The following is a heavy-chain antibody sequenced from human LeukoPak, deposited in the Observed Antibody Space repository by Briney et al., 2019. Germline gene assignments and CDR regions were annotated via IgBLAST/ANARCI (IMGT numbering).Heavy chain of an antibody. CDR2: XYSGGST. J-gene: IGHJ6*02. CDR3: ARGGISMVRGAYYGMDV. CDR1: GFTVSSNX. V-gene: IGHV3-66*02. D-gene: IGHD3-10*01. Sequence: LSCAVSGFTVSSNXMSWVRQAPXKGXECVXVXYSGGSTYYSDSVKGRFTISRDNSKNTLYLQMNSLRAEDTAVYYCARGGISMVRGAYYGMDVWGQGTTVTVSS.